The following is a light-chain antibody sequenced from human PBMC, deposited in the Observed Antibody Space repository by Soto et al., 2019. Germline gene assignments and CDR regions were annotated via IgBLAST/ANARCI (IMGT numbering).Light chain of an antibody. J-gene: IGKJ4*01. CDR1: QSVSSY. Sequence: EIVLTQSPATLSLSPGERATLSCRASQSVSSYLAWYQQKPGQAPRLLIYDASNRATGIPARFSGSGSGTDFTPTISCLEPEDFAVYYCQQRSNWLTFGGGTKVEIK. CDR2: DAS. V-gene: IGKV3-11*01. CDR3: QQRSNWLT.